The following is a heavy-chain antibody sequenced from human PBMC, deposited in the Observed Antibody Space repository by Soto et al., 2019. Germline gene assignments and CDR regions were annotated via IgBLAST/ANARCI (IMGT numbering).Heavy chain of an antibody. CDR2: IIPIFGTA. Sequence: SVKVSCKASGGTFSSYAMSWVQQAPGQGLEWMGGIIPIFGTANYAQKFQGRVTITADESTSTAYMELSSLRSEDTAVYYFARLRITMVRGVIPFDYWGQRTLVTVSS. CDR1: GGTFSSYA. J-gene: IGHJ4*02. V-gene: IGHV1-69*13. D-gene: IGHD3-10*01. CDR3: ARLRITMVRGVIPFDY.